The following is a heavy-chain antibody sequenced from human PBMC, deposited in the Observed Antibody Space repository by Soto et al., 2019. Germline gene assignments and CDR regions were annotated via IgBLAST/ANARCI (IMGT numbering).Heavy chain of an antibody. CDR2: IIPIFGTA. Sequence: SVKVSCKASGGTFSSYAISWVRQAPGQGLEWMGGIIPIFGTANYAQKFQGRVTITADKSTSTAYMELNSLRSEDTAVYYCARDGPPPSDVGHCTNGVCSPGDAFDIWGQGTMVTVSS. V-gene: IGHV1-69*06. CDR1: GGTFSSYA. D-gene: IGHD2-8*01. J-gene: IGHJ3*02. CDR3: ARDGPPPSDVGHCTNGVCSPGDAFDI.